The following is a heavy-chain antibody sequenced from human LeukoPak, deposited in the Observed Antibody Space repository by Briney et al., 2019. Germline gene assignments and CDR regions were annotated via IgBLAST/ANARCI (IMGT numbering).Heavy chain of an antibody. CDR3: ARESLSGGTFDY. Sequence: SEILSLTCTVSGGSISSGGYCWSWIRQHPGKGLEWIGYIYYSGSTYYNPSLKSRVTISVDTSKNQFSLKLGSVTAADTAVYYCARESLSGGTFDYWGQGTLVTVSS. CDR2: IYYSGST. D-gene: IGHD2-15*01. J-gene: IGHJ4*02. CDR1: GGSISSGGYC. V-gene: IGHV4-31*03.